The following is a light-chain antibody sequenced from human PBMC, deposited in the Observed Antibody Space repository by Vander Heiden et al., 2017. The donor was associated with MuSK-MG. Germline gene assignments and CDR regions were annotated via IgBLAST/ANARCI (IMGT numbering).Light chain of an antibody. CDR2: GAS. Sequence: EIVLTQSPGTLSLSPGERATLSCRASQSVSSSYLAWYQQKPGQAPRLLIYGASSRATGIPDRFSGSGSGTDFTLTISRLEPEDFAVYYCQQDGSSPQTFGQGTKVKIK. J-gene: IGKJ1*01. CDR1: QSVSSSY. CDR3: QQDGSSPQT. V-gene: IGKV3-20*01.